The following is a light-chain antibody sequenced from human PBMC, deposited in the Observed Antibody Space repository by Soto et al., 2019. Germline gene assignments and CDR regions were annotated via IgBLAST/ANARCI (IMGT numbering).Light chain of an antibody. V-gene: IGKV2-28*01. CDR2: FGS. Sequence: EIVMTQSPLTLPVTPGEPASISCRSSQSLLYNNTYNYSDWYVQKPGQSPQLLIYFGSNRAPGVPDRFSGSGSGTDFTLKINRVEAEDVGTYYCMQALQSLTFGQGTRLEI. CDR1: QSLLYNNTYNY. CDR3: MQALQSLT. J-gene: IGKJ5*01.